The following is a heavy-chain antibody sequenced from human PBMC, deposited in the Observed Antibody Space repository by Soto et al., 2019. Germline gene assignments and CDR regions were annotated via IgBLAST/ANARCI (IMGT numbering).Heavy chain of an antibody. V-gene: IGHV4-39*07. CDR2: VYHSGST. D-gene: IGHD2-15*01. CDR3: ATRPPQIVVTLLPFPS. CDR1: GGSISSTNYY. J-gene: IGHJ5*02. Sequence: PSETLSLTCTVSGGSISSTNYYWGWVRQPPGKGLEWIGEVYHSGSTRYNPSLKSRVTISVDRPNNQFSLKLSSMTGADTAVYYCATRPPQIVVTLLPFPSWGQGTPVTVSS.